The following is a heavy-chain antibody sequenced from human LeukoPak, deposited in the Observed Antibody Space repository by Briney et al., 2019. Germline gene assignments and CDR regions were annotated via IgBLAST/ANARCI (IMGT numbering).Heavy chain of an antibody. CDR1: GFTFNNYA. J-gene: IGHJ4*02. V-gene: IGHV3-23*01. Sequence: PGGSLRLSCAASGFTFNNYAMTWGRQAPGKGLEWVSSISGRSGTIYYADSVKGRFTTSRDNSKSTLFLQMNNLRAEDTALYFCAKYRGDYLTTYSFDYWGQGTLVTVSS. CDR3: AKYRGDYLTTYSFDY. D-gene: IGHD4-17*01. CDR2: ISGRSGTI.